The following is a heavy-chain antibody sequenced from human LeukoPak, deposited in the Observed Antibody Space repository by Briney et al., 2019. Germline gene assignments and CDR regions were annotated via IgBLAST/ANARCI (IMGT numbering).Heavy chain of an antibody. D-gene: IGHD2-2*01. J-gene: IGHJ4*02. Sequence: PGGSLRLSCAASGFTFSSYEMNWVRQAPGKGLEWVSYISSSGSTIYYADSVKGRFTISRDNAKNSLYLQMNSLRAEDTAVYYCARGSVVATNDYWGQGTLVTVSS. CDR2: ISSSGSTI. V-gene: IGHV3-48*03. CDR1: GFTFSSYE. CDR3: ARGSVVATNDY.